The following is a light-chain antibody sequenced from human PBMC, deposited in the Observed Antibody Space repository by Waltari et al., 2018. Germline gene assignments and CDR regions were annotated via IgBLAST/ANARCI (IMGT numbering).Light chain of an antibody. CDR3: QQRSNWPPT. CDR2: DVS. Sequence: EIVLTQSPATLSLSPGERGTLSCRASQSVSSSLAWYQQKPGQAPRLLFHDVSNRATGIPARFSVSGSGTDFTLTISSLEAEDFAVYYCQQRSNWPPTFGQGTKVEIK. J-gene: IGKJ1*01. CDR1: QSVSSS. V-gene: IGKV3-11*01.